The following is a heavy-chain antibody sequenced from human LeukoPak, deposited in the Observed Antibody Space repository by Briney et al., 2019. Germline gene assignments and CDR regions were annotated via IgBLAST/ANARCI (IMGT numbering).Heavy chain of an antibody. J-gene: IGHJ4*02. Sequence: GRSLRLSCAASGFTFEDYAMHWVRQAPGKGLEWVSVIYSGGSTYYADSVKGRFTISRDNSKNTLYLQMNSLRAEDTAVYYCAREGYYDSSGPFDYWGQGTLVTVSS. CDR1: GFTFEDYA. V-gene: IGHV3-53*01. CDR3: AREGYYDSSGPFDY. D-gene: IGHD3-22*01. CDR2: IYSGGST.